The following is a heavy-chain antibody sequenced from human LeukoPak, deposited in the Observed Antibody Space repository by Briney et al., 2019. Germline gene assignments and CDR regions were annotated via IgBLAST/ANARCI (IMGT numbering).Heavy chain of an antibody. CDR3: ARAPITMVRGSWFDP. CDR1: GYTFTCYA. Sequence: ASVKVSCKASGYTFTCYAMHWVRQAPGQRLEWMGWINAGNGNTKYSQKFQGRVTITRDTSASTAYMELSSLRSEDTAVYYCARAPITMVRGSWFDPWGQGTLVTVSS. J-gene: IGHJ5*02. V-gene: IGHV1-3*01. CDR2: INAGNGNT. D-gene: IGHD3-10*01.